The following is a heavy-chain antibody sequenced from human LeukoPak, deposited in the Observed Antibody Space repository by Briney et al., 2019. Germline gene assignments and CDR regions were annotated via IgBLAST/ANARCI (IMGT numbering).Heavy chain of an antibody. J-gene: IGHJ4*02. D-gene: IGHD3-22*01. CDR1: GGSFSGYY. CDR2: MNPSGST. Sequence: SETLSLTCAVYGGSFSGYYWSWIRQPPGKGLEWIGEMNPSGSTNYNPSLKSRVTMSLDTSKNQFSLKVRFLTAADTAVYYCARAPDLSSYDTTGFYYFDYWGQGARVTVSS. V-gene: IGHV4-34*01. CDR3: ARAPDLSSYDTTGFYYFDY.